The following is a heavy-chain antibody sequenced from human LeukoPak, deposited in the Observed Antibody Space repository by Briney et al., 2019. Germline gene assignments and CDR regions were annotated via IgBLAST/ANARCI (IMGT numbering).Heavy chain of an antibody. D-gene: IGHD6-19*01. V-gene: IGHV4-59*11. CDR2: IYYSGST. Sequence: SETLSLTCTVSGVSISSHYWSWIRQPPGKGLEWIGYIYYSGSTNYNPSLKSRVTISVDTSKNQFSLKLSSVTAADTAVYYCARAAEQWLDLDYWGQGTLVTVSS. CDR1: GVSISSHY. J-gene: IGHJ4*02. CDR3: ARAAEQWLDLDY.